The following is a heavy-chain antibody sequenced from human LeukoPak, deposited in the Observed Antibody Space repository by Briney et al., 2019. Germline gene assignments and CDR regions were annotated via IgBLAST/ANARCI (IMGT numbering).Heavy chain of an antibody. J-gene: IGHJ4*02. D-gene: IGHD6-19*01. V-gene: IGHV3-30*02. Sequence: GGSLRLSCAASGFTFSSYGMHWVRQAPGKGLEWVAVIWYDGSNKYYADSVKGRFTISRDNSKNTLYLQMNSLRAEDTAVYYCAKDQSSGWRGDFDYWGQGTLVTVSS. CDR2: IWYDGSNK. CDR1: GFTFSSYG. CDR3: AKDQSSGWRGDFDY.